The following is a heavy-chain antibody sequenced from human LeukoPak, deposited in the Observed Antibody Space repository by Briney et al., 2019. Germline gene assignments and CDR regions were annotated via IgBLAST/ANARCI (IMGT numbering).Heavy chain of an antibody. CDR2: ISSSSSYK. CDR3: ARASSNLPDY. V-gene: IGHV3-21*01. Sequence: GGSLRLSCVASGFTFSSYSMNWVRQAPGKGLEWVSSISSSSSYKYYEDSVKGRFTISRDNAKNSLYLQMNSLRAEDTAVYYCARASSNLPDYWGQGTLVTVSS. CDR1: GFTFSSYS. J-gene: IGHJ4*02. D-gene: IGHD4-11*01.